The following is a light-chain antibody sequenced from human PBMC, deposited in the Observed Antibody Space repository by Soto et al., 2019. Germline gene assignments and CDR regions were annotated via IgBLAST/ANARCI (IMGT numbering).Light chain of an antibody. Sequence: ETVLTQSPATLSLSPGERATLSCRASQSISRDLAWYQQKPGQPPRLLICDVSNRATGVPARFSGSGSGTDFTLTISSLEPVDFAVYYCQQRNNWPLTFGQGTKVEIK. CDR2: DVS. CDR3: QQRNNWPLT. V-gene: IGKV3-11*01. J-gene: IGKJ1*01. CDR1: QSISRD.